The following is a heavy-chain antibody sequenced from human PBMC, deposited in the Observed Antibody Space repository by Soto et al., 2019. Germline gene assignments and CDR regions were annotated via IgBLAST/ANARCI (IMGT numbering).Heavy chain of an antibody. CDR3: ATWLQREHCFDM. D-gene: IGHD1-1*01. CDR1: GFTFSGKKY. CDR2: LYHTDGT. J-gene: IGHJ3*02. V-gene: IGHV3-53*01. Sequence: GGSLRLSCEASGFTFSGKKYLTWVRQAPGKGLEWVSALYHTDGTFYADSVKGRFTISKENSKNTFYLQLNSLRPDDTAVYYCATWLQREHCFDMWGPGPVVTVSS.